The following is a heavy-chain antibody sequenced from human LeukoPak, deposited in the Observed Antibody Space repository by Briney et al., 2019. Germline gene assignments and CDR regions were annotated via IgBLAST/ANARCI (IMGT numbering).Heavy chain of an antibody. CDR1: GYTFTSYG. CDR3: ATREVAGAFDI. CDR2: ISAYNGNT. V-gene: IGHV1-18*01. J-gene: IGHJ3*02. Sequence: ASVKVSCKASGYTFTSYGISWVRQAPGQGLEWMGWISAYNGNTNYAQKLQGRVTMTEDTSTDTAYMELSSLRSEDTAVYYCATREVAGAFDIWGQGTMVTVSS. D-gene: IGHD1/OR15-1a*01.